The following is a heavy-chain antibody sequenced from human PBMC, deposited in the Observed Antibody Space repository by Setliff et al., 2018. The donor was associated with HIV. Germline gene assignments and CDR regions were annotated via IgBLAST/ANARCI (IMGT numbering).Heavy chain of an antibody. CDR1: GFTFSTFA. CDR2: ISYDGRNK. CDR3: AKDSTYYYGSGSSPLRPHYYYGMDV. V-gene: IGHV3-30-3*02. D-gene: IGHD3-10*01. J-gene: IGHJ6*02. Sequence: GGSLRLSCAASGFTFSTFAMHWVRQAPGKGLEWVAVISYDGRNKYYADSVKGRFTISRDNSKNTLYLQMNSLRAEDTAVYYCAKDSTYYYGSGSSPLRPHYYYGMDVWGQGTTVTVSS.